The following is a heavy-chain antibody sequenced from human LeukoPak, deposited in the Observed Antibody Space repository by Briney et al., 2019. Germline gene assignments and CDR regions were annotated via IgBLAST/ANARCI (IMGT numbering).Heavy chain of an antibody. D-gene: IGHD1-1*01. Sequence: GGSLRLSCAASGFTFSSSAMHWVRQAPGKGLAWVAFKGHEGSNKYYADSVKGRFTISRDDSKSTLYLQMNSLRAEDTAVYYCVKDGHWTFDYWGQGTLVTVSS. V-gene: IGHV3-30*02. CDR3: VKDGHWTFDY. CDR1: GFTFSSSA. CDR2: KGHEGSNK. J-gene: IGHJ4*02.